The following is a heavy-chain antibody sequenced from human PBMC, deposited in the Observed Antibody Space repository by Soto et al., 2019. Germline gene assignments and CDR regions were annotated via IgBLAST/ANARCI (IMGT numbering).Heavy chain of an antibody. J-gene: IGHJ6*02. V-gene: IGHV3-30-3*01. CDR3: ARDFLYGMDV. D-gene: IGHD2-2*02. Sequence: GGSLRLSCAASGFTFSSYAMHWVRQAPGKGLEWVAVISYDGSNKYYADSVKGRFTISRDNSKNTLYPQMNSLRAEDTAVYYCARDFLYGMDVWGQGTTVTVSS. CDR2: ISYDGSNK. CDR1: GFTFSSYA.